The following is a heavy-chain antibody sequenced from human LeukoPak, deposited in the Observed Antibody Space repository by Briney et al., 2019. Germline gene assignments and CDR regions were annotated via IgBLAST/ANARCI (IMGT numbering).Heavy chain of an antibody. J-gene: IGHJ4*02. D-gene: IGHD6-13*01. Sequence: GXSXXLSCAXXGFTVSSSYXSWVRQAPGKGRXWVSVIYSGGDTHYSGSVKGRFTISRDNSVNTLYLQMNSLRTEDTAVYYCARAFVTAAGFFDTWGQGTLVTVSS. V-gene: IGHV3-66*02. CDR3: ARAFVTAAGFFDT. CDR2: IYSGGDT. CDR1: GFTVSSSY.